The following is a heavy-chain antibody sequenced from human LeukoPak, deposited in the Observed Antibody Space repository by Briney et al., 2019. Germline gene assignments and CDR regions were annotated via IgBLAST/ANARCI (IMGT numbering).Heavy chain of an antibody. V-gene: IGHV4-34*01. J-gene: IGHJ5*02. D-gene: IGHD3-9*01. Sequence: SETLSLTCAVYGGSLSGYYWSWIRQPPGKGLEWIGEINHSGSTNYNPSLKSRVTISVDTSKNQFSLKLSSVTAADTAVYYCANGDILTGYHWGQGTLVTVSS. CDR3: ANGDILTGYH. CDR1: GGSLSGYY. CDR2: INHSGST.